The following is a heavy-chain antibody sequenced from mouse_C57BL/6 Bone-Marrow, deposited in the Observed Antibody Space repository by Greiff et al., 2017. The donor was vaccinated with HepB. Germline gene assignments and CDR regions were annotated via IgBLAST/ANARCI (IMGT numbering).Heavy chain of an antibody. V-gene: IGHV1-77*01. CDR1: GYTFTDYY. Sequence: VQGVESGAELVKPGASVKISCKASGYTFTDYYINWVKQRPGQGLEWIGKIGPGSGSTYYNEKFKGKATLTADKSSSTAYMQLSSLTSEDSAVYFCARSSYYDYDEGTWFAYWGQGTLVTVSA. CDR2: IGPGSGST. D-gene: IGHD2-4*01. J-gene: IGHJ3*01. CDR3: ARSSYYDYDEGTWFAY.